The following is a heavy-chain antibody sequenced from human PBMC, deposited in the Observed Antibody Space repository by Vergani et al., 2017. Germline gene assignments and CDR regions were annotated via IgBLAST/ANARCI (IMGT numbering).Heavy chain of an antibody. D-gene: IGHD3-9*01. CDR2: ISPDGFST. CDR3: AREPPLTGFFDY. CDR1: GYTFTAYY. Sequence: QVQVVQSGAEVKKSGASVKISCKASGYTFTAYYIHWVRQAPEQGLEWVGVISPDGFSTFYAQKFQGRVTITRDTSTSTVYVEVTSLRSDDTAVYYCAREPPLTGFFDYWGQGTLVTVSS. J-gene: IGHJ4*02. V-gene: IGHV1-46*03.